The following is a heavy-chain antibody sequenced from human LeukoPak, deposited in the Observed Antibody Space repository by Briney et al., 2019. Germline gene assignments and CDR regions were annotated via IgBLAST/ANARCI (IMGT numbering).Heavy chain of an antibody. J-gene: IGHJ5*02. Sequence: GASVKVSCKVSGYTLTELSMHWVRQAPGKGLEWMGGFDPEDGETIYAQKFQGRVTMTEDTSTDTAYMELSSLRSEDTAVYYCATDSWVKVVAAQNSYNWFDPWGQGTLVTVSS. CDR1: GYTLTELS. D-gene: IGHD5-12*01. V-gene: IGHV1-24*01. CDR2: FDPEDGET. CDR3: ATDSWVKVVAAQNSYNWFDP.